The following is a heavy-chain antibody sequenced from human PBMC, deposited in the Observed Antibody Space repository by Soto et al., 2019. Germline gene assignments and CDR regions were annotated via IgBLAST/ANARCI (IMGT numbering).Heavy chain of an antibody. CDR1: GGSISSYY. Sequence: QVQLQESGPGLVKPSETLSLTCTVSGGSISSYYWSWIRQPPGKGLEWIGYIYYSGSTNYNPSLKSRVTISVDTSKNQFSLKLSSVTAADTAVHYCARDHGVYYGSGRGGAFDIWGQGTMVTVSS. CDR3: ARDHGVYYGSGRGGAFDI. V-gene: IGHV4-59*01. CDR2: IYYSGST. D-gene: IGHD3-10*01. J-gene: IGHJ3*02.